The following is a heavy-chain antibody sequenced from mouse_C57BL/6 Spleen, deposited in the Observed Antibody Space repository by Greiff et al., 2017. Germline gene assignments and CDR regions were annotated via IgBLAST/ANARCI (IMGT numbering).Heavy chain of an antibody. J-gene: IGHJ4*01. CDR1: GFSLTSYG. CDR3: ARNTRGYDAYYYAMDY. V-gene: IGHV2-2*01. CDR2: IWSGGNT. D-gene: IGHD2-2*01. Sequence: VQLQQSGPGLVQPSQSLSITCTVSGFSLTSYGVHWVRQSPGKGLEWLGVIWSGGNTDYNAAFISRLSISKDNSKSQVFFKMNSLQADDTAIYYCARNTRGYDAYYYAMDYWGQGTSVTVSS.